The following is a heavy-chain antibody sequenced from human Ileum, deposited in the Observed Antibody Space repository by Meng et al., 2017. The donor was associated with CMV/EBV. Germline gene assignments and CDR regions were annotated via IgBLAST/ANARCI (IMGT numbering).Heavy chain of an antibody. CDR2: IYYSGST. CDR3: AREGGGWYFDS. D-gene: IGHD6-19*01. Sequence: LPESGPGLVKPSQTLSPNCTVSGDSLSTGDYYWSWIRQPPGKGPEWIGYIYYSGSTLYNPSLKSPVTISLDKSKNQFSLRLRSVTAADTAVYFCAREGGGWYFDSWGQGTLVTVSS. J-gene: IGHJ4*02. V-gene: IGHV4-30-4*01. CDR1: GDSLSTGDYY.